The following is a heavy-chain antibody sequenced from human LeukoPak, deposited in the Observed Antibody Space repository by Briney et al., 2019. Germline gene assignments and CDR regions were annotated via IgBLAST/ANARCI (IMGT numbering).Heavy chain of an antibody. V-gene: IGHV1-18*01. J-gene: IGHJ3*02. CDR2: ISAYNGNT. Sequence: GASVKVSCKASGYTFTSYGISWVRQAPGQGLEWMGWISAYNGNTNYAQKLQGRVTMTTDTSTSTAYMELRSLRSGDTAVYYCARGSSSSAMPLDAFDIWGQGAMVTVSS. CDR1: GYTFTSYG. CDR3: ARGSSSSAMPLDAFDI. D-gene: IGHD2-2*01.